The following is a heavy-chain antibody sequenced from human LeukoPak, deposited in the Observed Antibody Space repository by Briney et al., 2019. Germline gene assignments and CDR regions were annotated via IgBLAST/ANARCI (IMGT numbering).Heavy chain of an antibody. D-gene: IGHD6-19*01. V-gene: IGHV3-23*01. J-gene: IGHJ4*02. CDR2: ISGSGGST. CDR3: PTVSSGYDY. CDR1: GFAFSSYA. Sequence: PGGSLRLSCAASGFAFSSYAMTWVRQAPGKGLEWVSAISGSGGSTYYADSVKGRFTISRDNSKNTLYLQMNSLRAEDTAVYYCPTVSSGYDYWGQGTLVTVSS.